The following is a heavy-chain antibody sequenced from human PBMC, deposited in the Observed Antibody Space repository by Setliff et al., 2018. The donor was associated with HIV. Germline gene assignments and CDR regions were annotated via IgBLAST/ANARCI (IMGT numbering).Heavy chain of an antibody. Sequence: SVKVSCKGSGDTFTTYVVSWVRQAPGQGLEWMGGRSPIFSTTNYAQKFQGRATITKDEPTSRAYMELSSLRSEDTAVYYCAITSRGYSLQRGGAFDIWGQGTLVTVSS. V-gene: IGHV1-69*05. CDR1: GDTFTTYV. J-gene: IGHJ3*02. CDR3: AITSRGYSLQRGGAFDI. CDR2: RSPIFSTT. D-gene: IGHD3-22*01.